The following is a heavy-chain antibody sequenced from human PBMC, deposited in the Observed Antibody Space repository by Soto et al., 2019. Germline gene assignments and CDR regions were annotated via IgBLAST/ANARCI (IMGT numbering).Heavy chain of an antibody. J-gene: IGHJ6*02. CDR3: ARSIRGPRRFNGMDV. V-gene: IGHV2-70*13. D-gene: IGHD1-20*01. Sequence: SGPTLVNPTETLTLTCTVSGFSLTSPGMCVSWIRQPPGKALEWLALIERDDDDKYYSTSLKTRLTISKDTRKNQVVLTMANMDPADTGTYYCARSIRGPRRFNGMDVWGQGT. CDR1: GFSLTSPGMC. CDR2: IERDDDDK.